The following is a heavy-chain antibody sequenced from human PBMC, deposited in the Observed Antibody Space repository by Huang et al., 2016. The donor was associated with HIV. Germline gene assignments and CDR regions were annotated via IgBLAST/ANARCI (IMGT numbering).Heavy chain of an antibody. CDR3: ARHFSYYDSSGYTPWDAFDI. CDR1: GGSITSSSYY. Sequence: QLQLQGSGPGLVKPSETLSLTCTVSGGSITSSSYYWGWIRQPPGKGLAWVGSIYYSGSTDYNPSRKSRVTVSVDTSKNQFSLKLSSVTAADTAVYYCARHFSYYDSSGYTPWDAFDIWGQGTMVTVSS. J-gene: IGHJ3*02. CDR2: IYYSGST. D-gene: IGHD3-22*01. V-gene: IGHV4-39*01.